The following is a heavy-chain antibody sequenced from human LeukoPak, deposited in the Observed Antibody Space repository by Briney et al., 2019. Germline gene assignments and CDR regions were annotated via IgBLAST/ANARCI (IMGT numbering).Heavy chain of an antibody. CDR1: GFTFSSDW. D-gene: IGHD2-21*01. Sequence: GGSLRLSCAASGFTFSSDWMTWVRQAPGKGLERVANIKPDGDEKNYVDSVRGRFTISRDNARNSLYLQMNYLTVEDTAVYYCTSILWWDKGFDYWGQGTLVTVSS. V-gene: IGHV3-7*01. CDR3: TSILWWDKGFDY. CDR2: IKPDGDEK. J-gene: IGHJ4*02.